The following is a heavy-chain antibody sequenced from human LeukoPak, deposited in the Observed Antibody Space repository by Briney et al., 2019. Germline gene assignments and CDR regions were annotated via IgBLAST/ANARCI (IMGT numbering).Heavy chain of an antibody. CDR1: GYSISSGYY. V-gene: IGHV4-38-2*02. CDR3: AREGEYSGTRPD. J-gene: IGHJ4*02. D-gene: IGHD5-12*01. Sequence: SETLSLTCTVSGYSISSGYYWGWIRQPPGKGLEWIGSIYHSGSTYYNPSLKSRVTISVDTSKNQFSLKLSSVTAADTAVYYCAREGEYSGTRPDWGQGTLVTVSS. CDR2: IYHSGST.